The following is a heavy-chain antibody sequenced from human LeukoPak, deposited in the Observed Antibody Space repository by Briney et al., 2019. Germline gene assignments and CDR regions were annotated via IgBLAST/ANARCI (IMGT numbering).Heavy chain of an antibody. D-gene: IGHD3-10*01. J-gene: IGHJ4*02. V-gene: IGHV3-11*06. CDR3: ARSLGTMVRGASDY. Sequence: GGSLRLSCAASGFTFSDYYMSWIRQAPGKGLEWVSYISSSSSYTNYADSVKGRFTISRDNAKNSLYLQMNSLRDEDTAVYYCARSLGTMVRGASDYWGQGTLVTVSS. CDR1: GFTFSDYY. CDR2: ISSSSSYT.